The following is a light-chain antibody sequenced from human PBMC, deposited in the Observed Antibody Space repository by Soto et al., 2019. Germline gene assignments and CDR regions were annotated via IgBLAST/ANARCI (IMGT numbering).Light chain of an antibody. Sequence: QSVLTQPPSASGSPGQSVTISCTGTSSDVGGYNYVSWYQQHPGKAPKLMIYEVSKRPSGVPDRFSGSKSGNTASLTVSGLQDEDEADYYCSSYAGSNKGVLGTGTKLTVL. J-gene: IGLJ1*01. CDR3: SSYAGSNKGV. CDR2: EVS. CDR1: SSDVGGYNY. V-gene: IGLV2-8*01.